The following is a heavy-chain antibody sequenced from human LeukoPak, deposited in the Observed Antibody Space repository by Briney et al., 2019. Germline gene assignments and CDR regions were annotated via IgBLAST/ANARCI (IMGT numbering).Heavy chain of an antibody. CDR2: INPNSGGT. Sequence: ASVTVSYKASGYTFTDYYMHWVRQAPGQGLEWMGWINPNSGGTNYAQKFQGRVTMTRDTSISTAYMELSRLRSDDTAVYYCARSDDYGDPYFDYWGQGTLVTVSS. D-gene: IGHD4-17*01. J-gene: IGHJ4*02. CDR3: ARSDDYGDPYFDY. V-gene: IGHV1-2*02. CDR1: GYTFTDYY.